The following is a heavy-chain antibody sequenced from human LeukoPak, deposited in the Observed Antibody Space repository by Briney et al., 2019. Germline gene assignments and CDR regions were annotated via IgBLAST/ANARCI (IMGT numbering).Heavy chain of an antibody. CDR3: VREDTPATANY. J-gene: IGHJ4*02. Sequence: GGSLRLSCAASGFSFANHAMSWVRQTPGKGLEWVSAISGGGDITYYADSVTGRFTISRDNSKDTLFLQMHSLRPGDTAVYYCVREDTPATANYWGQGTLVTISS. V-gene: IGHV3-23*01. CDR1: GFSFANHA. CDR2: ISGGGDIT. D-gene: IGHD2-21*02.